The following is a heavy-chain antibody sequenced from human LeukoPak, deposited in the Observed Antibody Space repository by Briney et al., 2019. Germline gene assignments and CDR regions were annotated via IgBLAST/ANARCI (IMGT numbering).Heavy chain of an antibody. V-gene: IGHV4-4*07. CDR1: GGSISSYY. Sequence: SETLSLTCTVSGGSISSYYWSWIRQPAGKGLEWIGRIYTSGSTNYNPSLNSRVTMSVDTSKNQFSLKLISVTAADTALYYCARANSVGYYYYYMDVWGKGTTVTVSS. D-gene: IGHD5/OR15-5a*01. J-gene: IGHJ6*03. CDR2: IYTSGST. CDR3: ARANSVGYYYYYMDV.